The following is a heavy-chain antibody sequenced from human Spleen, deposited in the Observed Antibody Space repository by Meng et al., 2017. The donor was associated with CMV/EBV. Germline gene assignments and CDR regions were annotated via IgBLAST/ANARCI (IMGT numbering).Heavy chain of an antibody. Sequence: GGSLRLSCAASGFSFSKFGMNWVRQAPGKGLEWVAFIRFDGSDDSYAGSVKGRFTISRHNSNNTLYLQMNSLRAEDTAVYYCARNGIVVVPAAIYYYGMDVWGQGTTVTVSS. CDR1: GFSFSKFG. J-gene: IGHJ6*02. V-gene: IGHV3-30*02. CDR3: ARNGIVVVPAAIYYYGMDV. CDR2: IRFDGSDD. D-gene: IGHD2-2*01.